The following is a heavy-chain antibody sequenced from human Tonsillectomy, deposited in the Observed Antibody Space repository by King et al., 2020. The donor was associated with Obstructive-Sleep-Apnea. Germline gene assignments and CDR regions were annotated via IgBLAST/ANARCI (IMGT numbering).Heavy chain of an antibody. CDR1: GDSISTSNYY. J-gene: IGHJ4*02. V-gene: IGHV4-39*07. D-gene: IGHD3-10*01. CDR3: ARVMRDGSGSYYNDY. CDR2: IYYSGST. Sequence: QLQESGPGLVKPSETLSLTCTVSGDSISTSNYYWGWIRQPPGKGLEWIANIYYSGSTHYNPSLKSRVTISVDTSRNQFSLKLSSVTAADTAVYYCARVMRDGSGSYYNDYWEQGTLVTVSS.